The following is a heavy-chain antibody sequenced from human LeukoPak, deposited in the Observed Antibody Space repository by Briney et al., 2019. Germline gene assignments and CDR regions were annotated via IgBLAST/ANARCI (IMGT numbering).Heavy chain of an antibody. CDR3: ATRFSGRPFDP. J-gene: IGHJ5*02. CDR2: IYSSGST. V-gene: IGHV4-30-4*08. CDR1: GASISSGDYH. Sequence: PSETLSLICTVFGASISSGDYHWTWIRQPPGKGLEWIGYIYSSGSTYYDPSLKSRVSISVDTSKNHFSLQLTSVTAADTAVYYCATRFSGRPFDPWGQGTLVTVSS. D-gene: IGHD1-26*01.